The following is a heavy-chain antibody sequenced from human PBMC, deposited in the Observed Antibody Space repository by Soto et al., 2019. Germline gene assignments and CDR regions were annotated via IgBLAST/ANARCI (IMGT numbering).Heavy chain of an antibody. CDR3: ARDFRYCGGDCYSDWFDP. Sequence: GASVKVSCKASGYTFTSYAMHWVRQAPGQGLEWMGWISAYNGNTNYAQKLQGRVTMTTDTSTSTAYMELRSLRSDDTAVYYCARDFRYCGGDCYSDWFDPWGQGTLVTVSS. D-gene: IGHD2-21*02. J-gene: IGHJ5*02. CDR1: GYTFTSYA. V-gene: IGHV1-18*01. CDR2: ISAYNGNT.